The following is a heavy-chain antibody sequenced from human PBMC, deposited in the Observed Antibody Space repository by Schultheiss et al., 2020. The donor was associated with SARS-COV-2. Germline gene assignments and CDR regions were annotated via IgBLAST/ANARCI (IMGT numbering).Heavy chain of an antibody. V-gene: IGHV3-30*18. CDR3: AKGMDTAMVFDP. J-gene: IGHJ5*02. CDR2: ISYDGSNK. D-gene: IGHD5-18*01. Sequence: GGSLRLSCAASGFTFSSYGMHWVRQAPGKGLEWVAVISYDGSNKYYADSVKGRFTISRDNSYNTVYLQMNSLRAEDTAVYYCAKGMDTAMVFDPWGQGTLVTVSS. CDR1: GFTFSSYG.